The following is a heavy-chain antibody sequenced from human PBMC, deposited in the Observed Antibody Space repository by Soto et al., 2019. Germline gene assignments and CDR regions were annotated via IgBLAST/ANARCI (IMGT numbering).Heavy chain of an antibody. CDR1: GFAFNNYA. Sequence: EVQLLDSGGGLVQPGVSLRLSCAASGFAFNNYAMTWVRQAPGKGLEWVSTISNNGFSTYYADSVKGRFTISRDNSMHTVYLQVSSLRAEDTALYYCAKERAARGIDYWGQGTLVTVSS. V-gene: IGHV3-23*01. D-gene: IGHD3-16*01. CDR3: AKERAARGIDY. J-gene: IGHJ4*02. CDR2: ISNNGFST.